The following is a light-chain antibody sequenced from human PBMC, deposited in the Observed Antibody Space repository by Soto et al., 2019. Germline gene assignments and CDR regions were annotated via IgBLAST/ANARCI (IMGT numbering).Light chain of an antibody. Sequence: QSALTQPASVSGSPGQSITITCTGTSSDVGGYKYDSWYQQHPGKAPKLLIYVVSNRPSGVSNRFSGSKAGNTASLTISGLRAEDEADYYCSSYTTTSTYLFGTGTKVTVL. CDR1: SSDVGGYKY. V-gene: IGLV2-14*01. J-gene: IGLJ1*01. CDR2: VVS. CDR3: SSYTTTSTYL.